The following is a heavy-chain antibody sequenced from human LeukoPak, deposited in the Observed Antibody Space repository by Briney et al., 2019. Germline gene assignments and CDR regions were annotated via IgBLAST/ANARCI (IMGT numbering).Heavy chain of an antibody. D-gene: IGHD3-22*01. Sequence: GGSLRLSCAASGFTFSSYWMSWVRQAPGKGLGWVANIKQDGSEKYYVDSVKGRFTISRDNAKNSLYLQMNSLRAEDTAVYYCARDPYYYDSSGYYYELDYWGQGTLVTVSS. CDR3: ARDPYYYDSSGYYYELDY. J-gene: IGHJ4*02. CDR1: GFTFSSYW. V-gene: IGHV3-7*01. CDR2: IKQDGSEK.